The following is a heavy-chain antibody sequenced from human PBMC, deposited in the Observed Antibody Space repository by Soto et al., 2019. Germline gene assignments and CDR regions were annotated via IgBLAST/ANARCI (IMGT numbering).Heavy chain of an antibody. J-gene: IGHJ6*02. V-gene: IGHV1-18*01. CDR3: ASQHCISTSCQPSDYGMDV. Sequence: QVQLVQSGAEVKKPGASVKVSCKASGYTFTSYGISWVRQAPGQGLEWMGWISAYNGNTNYAQKLQGRVTMTTDTSTSTAYMELRSLRSDDTAVYYCASQHCISTSCQPSDYGMDVWGQGTTVTVSS. CDR1: GYTFTSYG. D-gene: IGHD2-2*01. CDR2: ISAYNGNT.